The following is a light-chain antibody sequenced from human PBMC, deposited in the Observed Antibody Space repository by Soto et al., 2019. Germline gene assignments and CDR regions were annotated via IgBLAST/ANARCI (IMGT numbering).Light chain of an antibody. Sequence: EIEMTQSPATLSVSTGERATLSCRASQNVGNNLVWYQQKPGQAPRLLIYGASTRAAGIPDRFSGSGSGTEFTLTISGLQSDDFAVYYCQQFNNWPPWTFGQGTNVDI. CDR1: QNVGNN. V-gene: IGKV3-15*01. CDR2: GAS. J-gene: IGKJ1*01. CDR3: QQFNNWPPWT.